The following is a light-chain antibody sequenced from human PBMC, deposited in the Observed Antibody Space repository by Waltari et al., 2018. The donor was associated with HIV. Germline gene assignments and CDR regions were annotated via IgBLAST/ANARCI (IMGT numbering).Light chain of an antibody. CDR3: CSYAGSRRV. J-gene: IGLJ1*01. Sequence: QSALTQPASVSGSPGQSITIPCTGTSSDVGSYNLVSWYQQYPGKAPKLMIYEVNKRPSGISKRFSGSKSGNTASLTISGLQTEDEAEYYCCSYAGSRRVFGTGTKVTVL. CDR2: EVN. V-gene: IGLV2-23*02. CDR1: SSDVGSYNL.